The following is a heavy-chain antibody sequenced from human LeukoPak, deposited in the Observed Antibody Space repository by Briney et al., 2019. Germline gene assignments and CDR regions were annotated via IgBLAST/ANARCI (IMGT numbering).Heavy chain of an antibody. CDR1: GFTSSSYA. CDR3: AILPGYSSGWYEVNY. CDR2: ISGSGGST. D-gene: IGHD6-13*01. Sequence: QPGGSLRLSCAASGFTSSSYAMSWVRQPPGKGRECVSGISGSGGSTYYADSVKGRFTISRDNSRNTLYLQMNSPRAEDTAVYYCAILPGYSSGWYEVNYWGQGTLVTVSS. V-gene: IGHV3-23*01. J-gene: IGHJ4*02.